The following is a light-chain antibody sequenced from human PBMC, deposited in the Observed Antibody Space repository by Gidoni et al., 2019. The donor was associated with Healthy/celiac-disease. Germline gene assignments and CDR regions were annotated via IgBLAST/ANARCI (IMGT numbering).Light chain of an antibody. CDR3: QQLNSYPPYX. Sequence: DIQLTQYPSFLSASVGDRVTITCRASQGISSYLAWYQQKPGKAPKLLLYAASTLQSGVPSRFSVSGSGTEFTLTISSLPPEDFSTYYCQQLNSYPPYXFXQGTKLVIK. CDR2: AAS. J-gene: IGKJ2*01. V-gene: IGKV1-9*01. CDR1: QGISSY.